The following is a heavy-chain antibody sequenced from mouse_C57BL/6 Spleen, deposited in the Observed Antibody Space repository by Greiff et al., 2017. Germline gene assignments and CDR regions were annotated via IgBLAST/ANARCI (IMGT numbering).Heavy chain of an antibody. D-gene: IGHD1-1*01. Sequence: VQLQQSGPELVKPGASVKISCKASGYAFSSSWMNWVKQRPGKGLEWIGRIYPGDGDTNYNGKFKGKATLTADKSSSTAYMQLSSLTSEDSAVYVCARLDTTVAARMDYWGQGTSVTVSS. V-gene: IGHV1-82*01. J-gene: IGHJ4*01. CDR1: GYAFSSSW. CDR3: ARLDTTVAARMDY. CDR2: IYPGDGDT.